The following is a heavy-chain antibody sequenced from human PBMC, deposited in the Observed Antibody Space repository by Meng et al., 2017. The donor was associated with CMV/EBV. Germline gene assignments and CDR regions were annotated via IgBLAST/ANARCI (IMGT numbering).Heavy chain of an antibody. CDR1: GGTFSSYT. V-gene: IGHV1-69*02. CDR3: ASGGDTTFGVVIMSHYYYYGMDV. D-gene: IGHD3-3*01. CDR2: IIPILGIA. J-gene: IGHJ6*02. Sequence: SVKVSCKASGGTFSSYTISWVRQAPGQGLEWMGRIIPILGIANYAQKFQGRVTITADKSTSTAYMELSSLRSEDTAVYYCASGGDTTFGVVIMSHYYYYGMDVWGQGTTVTVSS.